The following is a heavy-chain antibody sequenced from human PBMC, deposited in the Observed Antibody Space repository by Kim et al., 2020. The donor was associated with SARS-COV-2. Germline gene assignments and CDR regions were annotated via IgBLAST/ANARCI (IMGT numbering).Heavy chain of an antibody. D-gene: IGHD2-15*01. CDR2: ISYDGSNK. CDR3: AKEFGGTPSRYYYYYGMDV. J-gene: IGHJ6*02. V-gene: IGHV3-30*18. CDR1: GFTFSSYG. Sequence: GGSLRLSCAASGFTFSSYGMHWVRQAPGKGLEWVAVISYDGSNKYYADSVKGRFTISRDNSKNTLYLQMNSLRAEDTAVYYCAKEFGGTPSRYYYYYGMDVWGQGTTVTVSS.